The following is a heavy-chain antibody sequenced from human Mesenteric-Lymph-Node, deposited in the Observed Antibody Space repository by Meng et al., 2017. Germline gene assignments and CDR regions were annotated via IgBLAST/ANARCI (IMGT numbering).Heavy chain of an antibody. CDR3: ARAGSDILTGYAGLLHYHDAFDI. CDR1: GGSISSGGYY. CDR2: IYTSGST. Sequence: SETLSLTCTVSGGSISSGGYYWSWIRQPAGKGLEWIGRIYTSGSTNSNPSLKSRVTISVDTSQNQFSLKLSSVTAADTAVYYCARAGSDILTGYAGLLHYHDAFDIWGQGTMVTVSS. D-gene: IGHD3-9*01. J-gene: IGHJ3*02. V-gene: IGHV4-61*02.